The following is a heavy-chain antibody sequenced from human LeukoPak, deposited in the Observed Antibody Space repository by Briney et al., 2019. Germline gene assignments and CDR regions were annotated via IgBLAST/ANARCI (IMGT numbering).Heavy chain of an antibody. Sequence: PSETLSLTCAVSGYSISSGYYWGWIRQPPGKGLEWIGSIYHSGSTYYNPSLKSRVTISVDTSKNQFSLKLSSVTAADTAVYYCARDRITMVRDPMGYFDYWGQGTLVTVSS. CDR2: IYHSGST. V-gene: IGHV4-38-2*01. D-gene: IGHD3-10*01. CDR3: ARDRITMVRDPMGYFDY. J-gene: IGHJ4*02. CDR1: GYSISSGYY.